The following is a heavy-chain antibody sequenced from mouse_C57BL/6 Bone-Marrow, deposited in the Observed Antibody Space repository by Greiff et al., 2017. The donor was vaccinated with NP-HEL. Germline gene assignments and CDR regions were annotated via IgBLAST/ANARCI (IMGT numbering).Heavy chain of an antibody. CDR1: GFTFTDDY. V-gene: IGHV14-4*01. CDR3: ITRHYYGSSHWYFEV. D-gene: IGHD1-1*01. CDR2: IDPENGDT. J-gene: IGHJ1*03. Sequence: VQLQQSGAELVRPGASVKLSCTASGFTFTDDYMHWVKQRPEQGLEWIGWIDPENGDTDYASKFQGKATMTADTSSNTAYLQLSSLTSEDTAVYYCITRHYYGSSHWYFEVWGTGTTVTVSS.